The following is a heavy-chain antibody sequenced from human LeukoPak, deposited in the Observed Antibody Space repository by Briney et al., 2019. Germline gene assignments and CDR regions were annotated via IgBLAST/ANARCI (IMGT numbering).Heavy chain of an antibody. D-gene: IGHD3-22*01. CDR3: TKDSRRRKTYYYDSSALYFFDY. CDR1: GFTFSSYG. Sequence: SGGSLRLSCAASGFTFSSYGMHWVRQAPGKGLEWVTFIRYDGSNKYYADSVKGRFTISRDNSKNTLYLQMNSLRDEDTAVYYCTKDSRRRKTYYYDSSALYFFDYWGQGTLVTVSS. CDR2: IRYDGSNK. V-gene: IGHV3-30*02. J-gene: IGHJ4*02.